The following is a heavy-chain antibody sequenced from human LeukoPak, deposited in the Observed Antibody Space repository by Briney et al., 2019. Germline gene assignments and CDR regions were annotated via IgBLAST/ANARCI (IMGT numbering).Heavy chain of an antibody. D-gene: IGHD3-10*01. CDR3: ARAGFTFSDYFGSFFDY. CDR2: IRSDGSNK. CDR1: GFTFSSYG. Sequence: GGSLRLSCAASGFTFSSYGMHWVRQAPGKGLEWMAFIRSDGSNKYYADSVKGRFTISRDNSKNTLYLQMNSLRAEDTAVYYCARAGFTFSDYFGSFFDYWGQGTLVTVSS. V-gene: IGHV3-30*02. J-gene: IGHJ4*02.